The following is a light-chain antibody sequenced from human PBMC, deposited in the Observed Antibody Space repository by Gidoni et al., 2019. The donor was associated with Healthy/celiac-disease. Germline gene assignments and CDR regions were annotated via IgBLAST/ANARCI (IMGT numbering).Light chain of an antibody. CDR1: QDISNY. J-gene: IGKJ2*01. CDR2: DAS. Sequence: DIQMTQSPSSLSASVGDRVTITCQASQDISNYLNWDQQKPGKAPKLLIYDASNLETGVPSRFSGSGSGTDFTFTISSLQPEDIATYYCQQYDNLPRTFGQXTKLEIK. CDR3: QQYDNLPRT. V-gene: IGKV1-33*01.